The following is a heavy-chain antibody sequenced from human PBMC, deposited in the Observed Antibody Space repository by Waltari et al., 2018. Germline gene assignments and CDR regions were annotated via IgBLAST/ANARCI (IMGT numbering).Heavy chain of an antibody. CDR2: INAGNGNT. Sequence: QVQLVQSGAEVKKPGASVKVSCKASGYTFTSYAMHWVRQAPGQRLEWMGWINAGNGNTGYAQKFQGRVTMTRNTSISTAYMELSSLRSEDTAVYYCARVGGSYYYYYYMDVWGKGTTVTVSS. CDR3: ARVGGSYYYYYYMDV. V-gene: IGHV1-3*01. D-gene: IGHD1-26*01. J-gene: IGHJ6*03. CDR1: GYTFTSYA.